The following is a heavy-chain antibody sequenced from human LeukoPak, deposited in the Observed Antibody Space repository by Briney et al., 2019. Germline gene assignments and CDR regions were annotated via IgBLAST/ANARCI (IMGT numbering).Heavy chain of an antibody. D-gene: IGHD1-26*01. Sequence: PGRSLRLSCAASGFTFSSYGMHWVRQAPGKGLEWVAVISYDGSNKYYADSVKGRFTISRDNSKNTLYLQMNSLRAEDTAVYYCAKDRTSGSYYRGYYFDYWGQGTLVTVSS. J-gene: IGHJ4*02. CDR3: AKDRTSGSYYRGYYFDY. CDR2: ISYDGSNK. CDR1: GFTFSSYG. V-gene: IGHV3-30*18.